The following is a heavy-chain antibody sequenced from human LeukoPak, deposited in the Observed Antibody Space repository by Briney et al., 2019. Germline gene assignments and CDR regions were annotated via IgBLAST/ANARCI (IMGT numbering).Heavy chain of an antibody. CDR3: ARLLYCSTTSCYYFDH. Sequence: SGPALVKPTQTLTLTCTFSGFSLSTSGMCVSWIRQPPGKALEWLARIDWDDDKYYSTSLKTRLTISKDTSKNQVVLTMTNMDPVDTATYYCARLLYCSTTSCYYFDHWGQGTLVTVSS. D-gene: IGHD2-2*01. J-gene: IGHJ4*02. CDR1: GFSLSTSGMC. CDR2: IDWDDDK. V-gene: IGHV2-70*11.